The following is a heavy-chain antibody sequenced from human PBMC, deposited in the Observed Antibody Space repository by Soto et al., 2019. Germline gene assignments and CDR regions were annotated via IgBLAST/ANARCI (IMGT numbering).Heavy chain of an antibody. CDR3: ARTGEGGYFDY. V-gene: IGHV4-39*01. CDR1: GGSISSSSYY. D-gene: IGHD4-17*01. Sequence: SLTCTVSGGSISSSSYYWGWIRQPPGKGLEWIGSIYYSGSTYYNPSLKSRVTISVDTSKNQFSLKLSSVTAADTAVYYCARTGEGGYFDYWGRGTLVTVSS. J-gene: IGHJ4*02. CDR2: IYYSGST.